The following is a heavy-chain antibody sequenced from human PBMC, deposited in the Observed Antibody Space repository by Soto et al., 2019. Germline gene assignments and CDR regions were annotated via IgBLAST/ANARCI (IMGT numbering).Heavy chain of an antibody. V-gene: IGHV3-23*01. CDR1: GFTFNSYA. D-gene: IGHD2-21*01. CDR2: ISGSGADT. J-gene: IGHJ6*02. Sequence: GGSLRLSCAASGFTFNSYAMSWVRQAPGKGLEWVSVISGSGADTFYPDSVKGRFTISRDNSKNTLYLEMNSLRADDTAVYYCAKVLYSANYYGLDVWGQGTTVTVSS. CDR3: AKVLYSANYYGLDV.